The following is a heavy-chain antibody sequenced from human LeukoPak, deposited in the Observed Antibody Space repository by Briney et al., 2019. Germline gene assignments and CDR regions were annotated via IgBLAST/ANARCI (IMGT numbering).Heavy chain of an antibody. J-gene: IGHJ4*02. Sequence: ASVKVSCKASGYTFTSYYMHWVRQAPGQGLEWMGIINPSGGSTSYAQKFQGRVTMTRDMSTSTVYTELSSLRSEDTAVYYCARDGAVGATFDYWGQGTLVTVSS. CDR1: GYTFTSYY. V-gene: IGHV1-46*01. CDR2: INPSGGST. D-gene: IGHD1-26*01. CDR3: ARDGAVGATFDY.